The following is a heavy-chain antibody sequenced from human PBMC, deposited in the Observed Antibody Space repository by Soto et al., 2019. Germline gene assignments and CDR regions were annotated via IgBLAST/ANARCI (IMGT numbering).Heavy chain of an antibody. CDR3: AITPRSSYGPFDY. V-gene: IGHV3-11*06. CDR2: ISVTSAYT. J-gene: IGHJ4*02. CDR1: GFTFNDYY. Sequence: SLRLSCVASGFTFNDYYMSWIRQAPGKGLEWLSYISVTSAYTNYAESVKGRFTISRDNAQNSLYLQMNSLRAEDTALYYCAITPRSSYGPFDYWGRGTLVPVSS. D-gene: IGHD5-18*01.